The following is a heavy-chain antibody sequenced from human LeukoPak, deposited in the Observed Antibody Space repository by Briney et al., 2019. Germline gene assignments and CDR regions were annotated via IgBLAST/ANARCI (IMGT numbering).Heavy chain of an antibody. CDR1: GFTFSSYW. CDR3: ARGPSSSGWYSYFDY. CDR2: INSDGSST. V-gene: IGHV3-74*01. J-gene: IGHJ4*02. D-gene: IGHD6-19*01. Sequence: PGGSLRLSCAASGFTFSSYWMHWVRQAPGKGLVWVSRINSDGSSTSYADSVKGRFTISRDNAKNTLYLQMNSLRAEDTAVYYCARGPSSSGWYSYFDYWGQGTLVTVSS.